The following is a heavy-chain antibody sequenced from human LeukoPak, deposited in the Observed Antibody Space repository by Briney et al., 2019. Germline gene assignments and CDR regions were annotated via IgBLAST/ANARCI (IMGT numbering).Heavy chain of an antibody. Sequence: QPGGSLRLSCAASGFTFSSYAMSWVRRAPGKGLEWVSAISGSGGSTYYADSVKGRFTISRDNSKNTLYLQMNSLRAEDTAVYYCAKDGVVGASPPYYFDYWGQGTLVTVSS. J-gene: IGHJ4*02. CDR3: AKDGVVGASPPYYFDY. CDR1: GFTFSSYA. V-gene: IGHV3-23*01. D-gene: IGHD1-26*01. CDR2: ISGSGGST.